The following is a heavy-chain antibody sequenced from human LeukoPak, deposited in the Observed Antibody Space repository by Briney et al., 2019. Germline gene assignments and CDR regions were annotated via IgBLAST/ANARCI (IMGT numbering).Heavy chain of an antibody. CDR3: ARRGWSSSWYTPTYYFDY. J-gene: IGHJ4*02. V-gene: IGHV4-39*01. CDR2: IYYSGST. D-gene: IGHD6-13*01. Sequence: SETLSLTCTVSGGSISSSSYYWGWIRQPPGKGLEWIGSIYYSGSTYYNPSLKSRVTISVDTSKNQFSLKLSSVTAADTAVYYCARRGWSSSWYTPTYYFDYWGQGTLVTVSS. CDR1: GGSISSSSYY.